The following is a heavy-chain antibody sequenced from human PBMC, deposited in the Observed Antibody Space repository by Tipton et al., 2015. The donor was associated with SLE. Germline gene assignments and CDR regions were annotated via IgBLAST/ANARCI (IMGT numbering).Heavy chain of an antibody. V-gene: IGHV4-39*07. D-gene: IGHD2-21*02. Sequence: TLSLTCTVSGDSISDTSSYWGWIRQPPGKGLEWIGSIFYSGNSHYSPSLKSRVTISIDTPKNQFSLRLSSVTAADTAFYYCARGMVTWRGAILGVDVWGQGTTVNVSS. CDR1: GDSISDTSSY. J-gene: IGHJ6*02. CDR2: IFYSGNS. CDR3: ARGMVTWRGAILGVDV.